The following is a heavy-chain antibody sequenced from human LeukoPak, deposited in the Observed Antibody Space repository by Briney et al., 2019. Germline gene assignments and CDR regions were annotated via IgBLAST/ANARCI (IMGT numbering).Heavy chain of an antibody. CDR1: GFTFSSYA. D-gene: IGHD6-13*01. V-gene: IGHV3-23*01. CDR2: ISGSGGST. CDR3: AKSRSSSWYYFGY. Sequence: GGSLRLSCAAFGFTFSSYAMSWVRQAPGKGLEWVSAISGSGGSTYYADSVKGRFTISRDNSKNTLYLQMNSLRAEDTAVYYCAKSRSSSWYYFGYWGQGTLVTVSS. J-gene: IGHJ4*02.